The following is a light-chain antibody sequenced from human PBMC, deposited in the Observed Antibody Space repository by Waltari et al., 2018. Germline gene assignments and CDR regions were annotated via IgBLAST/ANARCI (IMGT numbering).Light chain of an antibody. J-gene: IGKJ1*01. V-gene: IGKV4-1*01. Sequence: DIVMTQSTDSLAVSLGERATINCKSSQSVFYSSNNKNYLAWYQQKSGQPPKLLIYWASTRDSGVPDRFRGSGSGTDFALTISSLQAEDVAVYYCQQYYSTPVTFGQRTKVEIK. CDR1: QSVFYSSNNKNY. CDR3: QQYYSTPVT. CDR2: WAS.